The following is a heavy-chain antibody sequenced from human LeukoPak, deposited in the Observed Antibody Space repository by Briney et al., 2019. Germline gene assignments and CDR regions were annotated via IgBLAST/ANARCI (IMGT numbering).Heavy chain of an antibody. CDR1: GFTFDDYA. CDR2: ISWNSGSI. V-gene: IGHV3-9*01. CDR3: AKASPSGGYGATFDY. D-gene: IGHD4-17*01. Sequence: GRSLRLSCAASGFTFDDYAMHWVRRAPGKGLEWVSGISWNSGSIGYADSVKGRFTISRDNAKNSLYLQMNSLRAEDTALYYCAKASPSGGYGATFDYWGQGTLVTVSS. J-gene: IGHJ4*02.